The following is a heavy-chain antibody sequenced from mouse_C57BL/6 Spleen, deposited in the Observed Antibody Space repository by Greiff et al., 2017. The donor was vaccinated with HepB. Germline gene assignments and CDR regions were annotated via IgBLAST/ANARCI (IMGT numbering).Heavy chain of an antibody. CDR3: ARYPYSNYDYAMDY. CDR1: GYTFTDYN. D-gene: IGHD2-5*01. Sequence: VQLQQSGPELVKPGASVKMSCKASGYTFTDYNMHWVKQSHGKSLEWIGYINPNNGGTSYNQKFKGKATLTVNKSSSTAYMELRSLTSEDSAVYYCARYPYSNYDYAMDYWGQGTSVTVSS. J-gene: IGHJ4*01. V-gene: IGHV1-22*01. CDR2: INPNNGGT.